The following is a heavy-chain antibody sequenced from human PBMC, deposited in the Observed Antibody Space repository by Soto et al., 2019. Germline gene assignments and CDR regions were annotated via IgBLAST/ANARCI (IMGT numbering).Heavy chain of an antibody. V-gene: IGHV3-30*04. CDR1: GFTFSSYA. CDR2: ISYDGSNK. Sequence: QVQLVESGGGVVQPGRSLRLSCAASGFTFSSYAMHWVRQAPGKGLEWVAVISYDGSNKYYADSVEGRFTLSRDSYNNTVLQMNRLRAEDTAVYYCARDRRFNDLSSGYVDHYYGMDVWGQGTTVSVSS. J-gene: IGHJ6*02. CDR3: ARDRRFNDLSSGYVDHYYGMDV. D-gene: IGHD3-3*01.